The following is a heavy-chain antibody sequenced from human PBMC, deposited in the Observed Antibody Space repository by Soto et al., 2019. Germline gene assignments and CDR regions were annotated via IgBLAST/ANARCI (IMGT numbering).Heavy chain of an antibody. CDR3: ARNGVYDFWSGYWSVYYYYYMDV. Sequence: QVQLVESGGGVVQPGRSLRLSCAASGFTFSSYGMHWVRQAPGKGLEWVAVIWYDGSNKYYADSVKGRFTISRDNSKNTLYLQMNSLRAEDTAVYYCARNGVYDFWSGYWSVYYYYYMDVWGKGTTVTVSS. CDR2: IWYDGSNK. V-gene: IGHV3-33*01. J-gene: IGHJ6*03. D-gene: IGHD3-3*01. CDR1: GFTFSSYG.